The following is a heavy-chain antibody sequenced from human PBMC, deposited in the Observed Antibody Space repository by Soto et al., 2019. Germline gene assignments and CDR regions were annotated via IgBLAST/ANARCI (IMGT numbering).Heavy chain of an antibody. CDR3: ATRGLYEYDSSGYYGFDY. Sequence: SVKVSCKASGGTFSSYAISWVRQAPGQGPEWMGGIIPIFGTANYAQKFQGRVTITADESTSTAYMELSSLRSEDTAVYYCATRGLYEYDSSGYYGFDYWGQGTLVTVSS. CDR2: IIPIFGTA. V-gene: IGHV1-69*13. D-gene: IGHD3-22*01. CDR1: GGTFSSYA. J-gene: IGHJ4*02.